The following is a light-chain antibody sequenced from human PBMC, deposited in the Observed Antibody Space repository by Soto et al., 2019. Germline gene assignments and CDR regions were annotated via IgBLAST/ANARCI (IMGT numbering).Light chain of an antibody. V-gene: IGKV3-15*01. CDR3: QEYNNWPPEYT. CDR1: QSVSTN. Sequence: EIVMTQSPATRSVSLGERATLSCRASQSVSTNIAWYQQKPGQAPRLLIYGASTRATGIPARFSGSGSGTEFTLTLSSLQSEDFAVYYCQEYNNWPPEYTFGQGTKLEIK. J-gene: IGKJ2*01. CDR2: GAS.